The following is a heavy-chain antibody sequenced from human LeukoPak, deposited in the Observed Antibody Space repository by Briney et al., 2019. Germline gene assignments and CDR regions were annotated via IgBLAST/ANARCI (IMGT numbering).Heavy chain of an antibody. CDR2: IRYDGSNK. CDR1: GFTFSSYG. Sequence: PGGSLRLSCAASGFTFSSYGMHWVRQAPGKGLEWVAFIRYDGSNKYYADSVKGRFTISRDNSKNTLYLQMNSLRAEDTAVYYCAKDLSREWELYDFDYWGQGTLVTVSS. V-gene: IGHV3-30*02. J-gene: IGHJ4*02. D-gene: IGHD1-26*01. CDR3: AKDLSREWELYDFDY.